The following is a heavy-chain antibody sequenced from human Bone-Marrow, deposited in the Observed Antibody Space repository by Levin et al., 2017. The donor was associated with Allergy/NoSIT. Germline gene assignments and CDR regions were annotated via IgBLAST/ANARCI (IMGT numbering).Heavy chain of an antibody. CDR2: ISSSSNNI. CDR1: GFTFSTYS. Sequence: SCGASGFTFSTYSMNWVRQTPGKGLEWISYISSSSNNIHYADSVKGRLTISRDNAKNSLYLQMNSLRDEDTAMYYCARDSGGPFDYWGQGTLVTVAS. CDR3: ARDSGGPFDY. J-gene: IGHJ4*02. V-gene: IGHV3-48*02. D-gene: IGHD3-10*01.